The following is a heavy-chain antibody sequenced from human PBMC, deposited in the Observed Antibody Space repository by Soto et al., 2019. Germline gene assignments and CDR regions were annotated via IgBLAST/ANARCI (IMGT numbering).Heavy chain of an antibody. Sequence: EVQLLESGGGLVQPGGSLRLSCAASGFTFSSYAMSWVRQAPGKGLEWVSAISGSGGSSYYADSVKGRFTISRDNPKHTLYLQMNSLRAEDPAVYYCAKDRSPTPNYYFDYWGQGTLVTVSS. D-gene: IGHD2-15*01. V-gene: IGHV3-23*01. J-gene: IGHJ4*02. CDR1: GFTFSSYA. CDR3: AKDRSPTPNYYFDY. CDR2: ISGSGGSS.